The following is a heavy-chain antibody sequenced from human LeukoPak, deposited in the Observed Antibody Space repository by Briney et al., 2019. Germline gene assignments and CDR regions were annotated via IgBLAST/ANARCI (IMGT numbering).Heavy chain of an antibody. V-gene: IGHV3-23*01. D-gene: IGHD3-10*01. CDR1: GFTFGSYA. Sequence: GGSLRLSCAASGFTFGSYAMSWVRQAPGKGLEWVSALSGTGADTSYADSVKGRFTISRDNSKNTLYLQMNSLRAEDTAVYYCAEIWFGELSGIDYWGQGTLVTVSS. J-gene: IGHJ4*02. CDR3: AEIWFGELSGIDY. CDR2: LSGTGADT.